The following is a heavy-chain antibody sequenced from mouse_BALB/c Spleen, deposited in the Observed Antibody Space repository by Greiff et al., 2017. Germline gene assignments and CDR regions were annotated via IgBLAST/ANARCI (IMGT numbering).Heavy chain of an antibody. V-gene: IGHV5-4*02. Sequence: EVKLMESGGGLVKPGGSLKLSCAASGFTFSDYYMYWVRQTPEKRLEWVATISDGGSYTYYPDSVKGRFTISRDNAKNNLYLQMSSLTSEDTAMYYCARGDYYGYAMDYWGQGTSVTVSS. D-gene: IGHD1-1*01. J-gene: IGHJ4*01. CDR1: GFTFSDYY. CDR3: ARGDYYGYAMDY. CDR2: ISDGGSYT.